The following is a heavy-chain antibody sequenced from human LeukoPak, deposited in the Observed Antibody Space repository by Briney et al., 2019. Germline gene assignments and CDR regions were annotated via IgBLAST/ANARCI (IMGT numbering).Heavy chain of an antibody. CDR1: GFTFSSYG. Sequence: GGSLRLSCAASGFTFSSYGMHWVRQAPGKGLEWVAVISYDGSNKYYADSVKGRFTISRDNSKNTLYLQMNSLRAEDTAVYYCAKDRGSLGSAFDIWGQGTMVTVSS. V-gene: IGHV3-30*18. J-gene: IGHJ3*02. CDR2: ISYDGSNK. CDR3: AKDRGSLGSAFDI.